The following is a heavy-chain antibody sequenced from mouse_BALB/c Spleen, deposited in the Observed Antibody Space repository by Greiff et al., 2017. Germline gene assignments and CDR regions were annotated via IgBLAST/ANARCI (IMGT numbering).Heavy chain of an antibody. J-gene: IGHJ1*01. CDR2: ISSGGST. D-gene: IGHD2-2*01. CDR1: GFTFSSYA. Sequence: EVKLMESGGGLVKPGGSLKLSCAASGFTFSSYAMSWVRQTPEKRLEWVASISSGGSTYYPDSVKGRFTISRDNARNILYLQMSSLRSEDTAMYYCARGDGYDWYFDVWGAGTTVTVSS. CDR3: ARGDGYDWYFDV. V-gene: IGHV5-6-5*01.